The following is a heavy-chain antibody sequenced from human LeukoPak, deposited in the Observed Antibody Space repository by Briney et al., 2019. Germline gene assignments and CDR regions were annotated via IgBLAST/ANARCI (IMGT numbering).Heavy chain of an antibody. J-gene: IGHJ4*02. CDR3: ARGAKDIVVVVAATYFDY. Sequence: SETLSLTCTVSGGSISSSSYYWGWIRQPPGKGLEWIGSIYYSGSTYYNPSLKSRVTISVDTSKNQFSLKLSSVTAADTAVYYCARGAKDIVVVVAATYFDYWGQGTLVTVSS. CDR1: GGSISSSSYY. V-gene: IGHV4-39*01. D-gene: IGHD2-15*01. CDR2: IYYSGST.